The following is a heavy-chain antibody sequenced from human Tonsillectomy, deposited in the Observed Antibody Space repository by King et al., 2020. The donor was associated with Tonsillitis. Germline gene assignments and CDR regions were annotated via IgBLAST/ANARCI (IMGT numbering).Heavy chain of an antibody. V-gene: IGHV3-7*03. CDR2: IKQDGSEK. Sequence: VQLVESGGGLVQPGGSLRLSCAASGFTLSNYWMGWVRQAPGKGLEWVANIKQDGSEKSYVDSVKGRFTISRDNAKNSLYLQMNSLRAEDTAVYYCARENYFDYWGQGTLVTVSS. J-gene: IGHJ4*02. CDR1: GFTLSNYW. CDR3: ARENYFDY.